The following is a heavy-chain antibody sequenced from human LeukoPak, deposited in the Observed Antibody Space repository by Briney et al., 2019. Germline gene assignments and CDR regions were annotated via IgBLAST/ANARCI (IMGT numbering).Heavy chain of an antibody. CDR1: GFTFSTYA. CDR2: ISGSGGTT. V-gene: IGHV3-23*01. D-gene: IGHD2-15*01. Sequence: GRSLRLSCAASGFTFSTYAMTWVRQAPGKGLGWVSVISGSGGTTYYADSVKGRFTLSRDNSKNTVFLQMNSLRAEDTAVYYCAKSIGGVVVVAADYWGQGTLVTVSS. J-gene: IGHJ4*02. CDR3: AKSIGGVVVVAADY.